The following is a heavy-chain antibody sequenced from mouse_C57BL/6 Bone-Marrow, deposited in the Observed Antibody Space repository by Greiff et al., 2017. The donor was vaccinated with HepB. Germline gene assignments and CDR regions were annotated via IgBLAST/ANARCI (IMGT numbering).Heavy chain of an antibody. Sequence: DVKLVESGGGLVKPGGSLKLSCAASGFTFSSYAMSWVRQTPEKRLEWVATISDGGSYTYYPDNVKGRFTISRDNAKNNLYLQMSHLKSEDTAMYYCARDTAQATLYAMDYWGQGTSVTVSS. CDR3: ARDTAQATLYAMDY. J-gene: IGHJ4*01. V-gene: IGHV5-4*01. CDR1: GFTFSSYA. D-gene: IGHD3-2*02. CDR2: ISDGGSYT.